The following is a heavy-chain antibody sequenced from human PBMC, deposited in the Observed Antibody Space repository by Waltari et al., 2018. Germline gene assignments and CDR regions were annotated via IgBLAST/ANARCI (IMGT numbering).Heavy chain of an antibody. J-gene: IGHJ1*01. V-gene: IGHV1-18*01. D-gene: IGHD2-8*01. CDR1: GYSFSSYS. Sequence: QVHLVQSGAEVKKPGASVKVSCKAPGYSFSSYSLNWVRQVPGQGLEWMGWIRTYNGETNYAQKFQGRVTMTTDTSTSTAYMELRSLTSDDTAVYYCARDPGVLYFQHWGQGTLVTVSS. CDR2: IRTYNGET. CDR3: ARDPGVLYFQH.